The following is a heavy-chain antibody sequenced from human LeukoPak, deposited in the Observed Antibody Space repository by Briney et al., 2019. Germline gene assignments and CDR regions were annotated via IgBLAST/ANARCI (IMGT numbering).Heavy chain of an antibody. CDR3: ARDRRGIVATILSY. D-gene: IGHD5-12*01. V-gene: IGHV1-2*02. CDR1: GYTFTGYY. CDR2: INPNSGGT. J-gene: IGHJ4*02. Sequence: ASVKVSCKASGYTFTGYYMHWVRQAPGQGLEWMGWINPNSGGTNYAQKFQGRVTMTRDTSISTAYMELSRLRSDDTAVYCCARDRRGIVATILSYWGQGTLVTVSS.